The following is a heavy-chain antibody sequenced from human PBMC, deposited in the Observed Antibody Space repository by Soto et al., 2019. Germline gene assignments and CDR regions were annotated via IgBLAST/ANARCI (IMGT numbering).Heavy chain of an antibody. CDR1: GFLFSSYG. CDR2: ISYEGSHT. V-gene: IGHV3-30*18. J-gene: IGHJ4*02. D-gene: IGHD2-15*01. CDR3: AKEVHCGGGSCSWSEGFDY. Sequence: QVQLVESGGGVVQPGRSLRLSCAASGFLFSSYGMHWVRQAPGKGLEWVGVISYEGSHTYYADSVKGRFTITRDNSKNTLYLQMNSLRPEDTAVYYCAKEVHCGGGSCSWSEGFDYWGQGTLLTVSS.